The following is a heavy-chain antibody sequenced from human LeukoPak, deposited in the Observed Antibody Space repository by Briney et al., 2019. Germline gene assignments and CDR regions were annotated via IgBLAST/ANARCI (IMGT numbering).Heavy chain of an antibody. J-gene: IGHJ6*02. V-gene: IGHV3-48*01. CDR2: ISGSDASS. CDR1: GFTSSAYN. CDR3: AKDLGGGGDGVGDYYYYYGMDV. D-gene: IGHD2-21*01. Sequence: GGSLRLSCVAPGFTSSAYNIDWGRQAPGAGLGWRSYISGSDASSKYAESVKGRFTISRDNSKNTLYLQLNSLRAEDTALYYCAKDLGGGGDGVGDYYYYYGMDVWGQGTTVTVSS.